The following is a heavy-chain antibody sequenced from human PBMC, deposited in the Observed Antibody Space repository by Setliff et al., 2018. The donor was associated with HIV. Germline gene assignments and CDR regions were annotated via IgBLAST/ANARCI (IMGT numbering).Heavy chain of an antibody. CDR2: INEDGTEK. CDR1: GFTFTSFW. D-gene: IGHD3-16*01. V-gene: IGHV3-7*03. J-gene: IGHJ5*02. Sequence: LRLSCAASGFTFTSFWMSWVRQAPGKGLEWVANINEDGTEKYYAAPVKGRFTISRDDSQSTLYLQMNSLKTEDTGIYYCTASIDWGGGHIPTWGQGAPVTVSS. CDR3: TASIDWGGGHIPT.